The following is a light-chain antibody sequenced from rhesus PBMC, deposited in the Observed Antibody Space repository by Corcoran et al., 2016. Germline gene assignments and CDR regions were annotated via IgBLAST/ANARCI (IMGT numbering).Light chain of an antibody. CDR1: QSVSSY. CDR2: GAS. Sequence: EIVMTQSPATLSLSPGERATLSCRASQSVSSYVAWYQQKPEQATRLLIYGASSRATGIQDRFSGSWSGTDFTLIISSLEPEDVGVYYCQQYNNWNSFGQGTKVEIK. CDR3: QQYNNWNS. V-gene: IGKV3S9*01. J-gene: IGKJ2*01.